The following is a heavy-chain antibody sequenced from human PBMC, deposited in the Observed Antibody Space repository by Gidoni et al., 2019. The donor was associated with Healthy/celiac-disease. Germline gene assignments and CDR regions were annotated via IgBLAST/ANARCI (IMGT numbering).Heavy chain of an antibody. Sequence: QVQLPQWGSGLLKPSEPLSLTCPVYGGSFSGYYWSWIRQPPGKGLEWIGETTHSGSTNYNPSLKSRVTISVDTSKNQFSLKLSSVTAADTAVYYCARNYVWGSYRSGWFDPWGQGTMVTVSS. CDR2: TTHSGST. CDR3: ARNYVWGSYRSGWFDP. V-gene: IGHV4-34*01. CDR1: GGSFSGYY. D-gene: IGHD3-16*02. J-gene: IGHJ5*02.